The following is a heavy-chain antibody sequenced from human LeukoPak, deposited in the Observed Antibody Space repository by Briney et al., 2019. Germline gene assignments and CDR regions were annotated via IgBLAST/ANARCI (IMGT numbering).Heavy chain of an antibody. Sequence: GGSLRLSCAASGFTVSSNYMSWVRQAPGKGLEWVSVIYSGRGTNYADSVKGRFTISRDNSKNMMYLQMNSLRAEDTAVYYCARRAGAYSHPYDYWGQGTLVTVSS. CDR2: IYSGRGT. V-gene: IGHV3-66*04. CDR1: GFTVSSNY. CDR3: ARRAGAYSHPYDY. J-gene: IGHJ4*02. D-gene: IGHD4/OR15-4a*01.